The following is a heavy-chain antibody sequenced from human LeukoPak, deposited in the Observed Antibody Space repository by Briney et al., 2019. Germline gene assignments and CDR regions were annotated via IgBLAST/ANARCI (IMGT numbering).Heavy chain of an antibody. J-gene: IGHJ4*02. CDR2: IRQGGNEI. V-gene: IGHV3-7*01. D-gene: IGHD1-26*01. CDR1: GFTFSDYW. CDR3: VRVGAGELQRVFDY. Sequence: GGSLRLSCAASGFTFSDYWMTWVRQVPGKGLEWVANIRQGGNEIYYADSVKDRFTISRDKARNSLYLEMNSLRTEDTAVYYCVRVGAGELQRVFDYWGQGGLVTVSS.